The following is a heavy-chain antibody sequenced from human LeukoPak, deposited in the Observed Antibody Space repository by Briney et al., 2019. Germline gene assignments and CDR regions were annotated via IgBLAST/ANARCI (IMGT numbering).Heavy chain of an antibody. V-gene: IGHV4-59*01. D-gene: IGHD3-22*01. J-gene: IGHJ4*02. Sequence: SETLSLTCTVSSGSISTYYWSWVRQPPGKGLEWSGYVYYSGSTNYNPSLKSRVTMSIDTSKNQFSLNLTTVTAADTAVYYCARASYYYDSWLDYWGQGILVTVSS. CDR1: SGSISTYY. CDR3: ARASYYYDSWLDY. CDR2: VYYSGST.